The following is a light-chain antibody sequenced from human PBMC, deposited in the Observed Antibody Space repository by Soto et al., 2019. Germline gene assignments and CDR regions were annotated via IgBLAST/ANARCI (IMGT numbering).Light chain of an antibody. Sequence: EIVLTQSPGTLSLSPGERATLSCRASQSVSSSYLAWYQQKPGQAPRLLIYGASSRATGIPDRCSGSGSGTAFSLTISRLEPEDFAVYYCQQYGSSPRTFGQGTKVDIK. CDR1: QSVSSSY. CDR2: GAS. J-gene: IGKJ1*01. CDR3: QQYGSSPRT. V-gene: IGKV3-20*01.